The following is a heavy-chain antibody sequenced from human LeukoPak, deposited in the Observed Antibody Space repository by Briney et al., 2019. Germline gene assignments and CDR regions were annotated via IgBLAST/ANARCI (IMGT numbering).Heavy chain of an antibody. CDR1: GYSFTGYY. V-gene: IGHV1-2*02. CDR3: ARGSDYDDYFYMDF. Sequence: PSVKVSCKTSGYSFTGYYLHWVRPAPGQGLEWMGWMNPKSGATDYARKFQGRVTMTRDTSISTAYMELTRLRSDDTAVYFCARGSDYDDYFYMDFWGKGTTVTVSS. J-gene: IGHJ6*03. CDR2: MNPKSGAT.